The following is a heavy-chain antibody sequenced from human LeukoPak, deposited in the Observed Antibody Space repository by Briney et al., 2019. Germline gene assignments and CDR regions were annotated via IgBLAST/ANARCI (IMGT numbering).Heavy chain of an antibody. J-gene: IGHJ5*02. CDR1: GFTFSSYG. CDR2: IRYDGSNK. D-gene: IGHD3-9*01. V-gene: IGHV3-30*02. CDR3: AKPNDILSPGNWFDP. Sequence: GGSLRLSCAASGFTFSSYGMHWVRQAPGKGLEWVAFIRYDGSNKYYADSVKGRFTISRDNSKNTLYLQMNSLRAEDTAVYYCAKPNDILSPGNWFDPWGQGTLVTVSS.